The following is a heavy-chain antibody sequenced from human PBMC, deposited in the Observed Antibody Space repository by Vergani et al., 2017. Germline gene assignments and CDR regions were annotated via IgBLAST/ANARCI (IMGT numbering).Heavy chain of an antibody. V-gene: IGHV1-46*01. CDR1: GYTFTSYY. CDR3: ARDGQETPSYYYYMDV. Sequence: QVQLVQSGADVKKPGASVKVSCKASGYTFTSYYMHWVRQAPGQGLEWMGIINPSGGSTSYAQKFQGRVTMTRDTSTSTVYMELSSLRSEDTAVYYCARDGQETPSYYYYMDVWGKGTTVTVS. CDR2: INPSGGST. J-gene: IGHJ6*03.